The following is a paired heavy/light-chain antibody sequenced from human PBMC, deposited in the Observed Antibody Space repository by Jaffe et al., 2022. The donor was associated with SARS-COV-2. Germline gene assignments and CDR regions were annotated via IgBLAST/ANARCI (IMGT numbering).Heavy chain of an antibody. CDR1: GFTFNNYA. Sequence: QVQLVESGGGVVQPGRSLRLSCAASGFTFNNYAVHWVRQAPGKGLEWVAVISYDGSKEYYADSVKGRFTISRDNSKNTLYLQMNGLRADDTAVYYCAKSIFRRSVTTNPDYWGQGSLVTVSS. J-gene: IGHJ4*02. V-gene: IGHV3-30*18. CDR2: ISYDGSKE. CDR3: AKSIFRRSVTTNPDY. D-gene: IGHD4-17*01.
Light chain of an antibody. CDR3: AAWDDSLNGVV. Sequence: QSVLTQPPSASGTPGQRVTISCSGSTSNIGSETVNWYQHLPGTAPKLLIYSNNQRPSGVPDRFSGSKSGTSASLAISGLQSEDEADYYCAAWDDSLNGVVFGGGTKLTVL. CDR1: TSNIGSET. CDR2: SNN. J-gene: IGLJ2*01. V-gene: IGLV1-44*01.